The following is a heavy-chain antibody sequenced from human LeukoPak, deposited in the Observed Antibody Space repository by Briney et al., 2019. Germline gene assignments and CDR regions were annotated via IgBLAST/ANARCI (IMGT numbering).Heavy chain of an antibody. CDR2: INHSGST. CDR1: GGSFSGYY. Sequence: SDTLSLTCAVCGGSFSGYYWSWLRQPPGKGLDWIGEINHSGSTNYNPSLKSRVTISVDTSKNQFSLMLSSVTAADTAVYYCARVLEGSSGQHWYFDLWGRGTLVTVSS. CDR3: ARVLEGSSGQHWYFDL. D-gene: IGHD6-19*01. V-gene: IGHV4-34*01. J-gene: IGHJ2*01.